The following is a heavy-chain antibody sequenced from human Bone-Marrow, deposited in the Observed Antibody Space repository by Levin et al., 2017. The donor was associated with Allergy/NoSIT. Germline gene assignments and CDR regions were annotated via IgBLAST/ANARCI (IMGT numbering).Heavy chain of an antibody. CDR3: AKGTACDY. J-gene: IGHJ4*02. CDR1: GFTFSTYA. V-gene: IGHV3-23*01. D-gene: IGHD1-1*01. CDR2: ISGSGGSK. Sequence: GGSLRLSCVASGFTFSTYAMGWVRQAPGKGLEWVSAISGSGGSKYYADSVKGRFTISRDNSKNTLYLQMNSLRGEDTAVYYGAKGTACDYWGQGTLATVSS.